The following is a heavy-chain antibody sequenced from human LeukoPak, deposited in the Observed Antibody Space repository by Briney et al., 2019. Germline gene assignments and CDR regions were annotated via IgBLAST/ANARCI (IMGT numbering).Heavy chain of an antibody. V-gene: IGHV4-59*12. Sequence: SETLSLTCTVSGGSISSYYWSWIRQPPGKGLEWIGYIYYSGSTNYNPSLKSRVTISVDTSKNQFSLKLSSVTAADTAVYYCATLKTYSGRTARSDYWGQGTLVTVSS. J-gene: IGHJ4*02. CDR3: ATLKTYSGRTARSDY. CDR2: IYYSGST. CDR1: GGSISSYY. D-gene: IGHD1-26*01.